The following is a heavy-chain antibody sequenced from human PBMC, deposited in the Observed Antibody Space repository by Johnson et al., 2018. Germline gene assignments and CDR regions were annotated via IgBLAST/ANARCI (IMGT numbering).Heavy chain of an antibody. D-gene: IGHD2-15*01. V-gene: IGHV3-74*01. CDR1: GFTFNSDW. CDR3: VRDLCSGGSCYWFSWFDP. Sequence: VQLVESGGGLVQXGGSXRLXCAASGFTFNSDWMHWVRQAPGKGLEWVSRINSDGSRTSYADSVKGRFTISRDNAKNTLYLQMNSLRAEDTAVYYGVRDLCSGGSCYWFSWFDPWGQGTLVTVSS. J-gene: IGHJ5*02. CDR2: INSDGSRT.